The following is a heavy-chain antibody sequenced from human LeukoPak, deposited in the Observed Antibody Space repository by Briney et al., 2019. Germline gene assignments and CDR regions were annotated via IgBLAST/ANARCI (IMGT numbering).Heavy chain of an antibody. D-gene: IGHD6-19*01. CDR3: AKGRVVAGTKSLTYHWFDP. J-gene: IGHJ5*02. Sequence: ASVKVSCKASGYTFTGYYIHWVRQAPGQGLEWMGWINPNSGGAKYAQKLQGRISMTRDTSISAAYMGLSRLTSDDTAVYYCAKGRVVAGTKSLTYHWFDPWGQGTLVTVSS. CDR1: GYTFTGYY. CDR2: INPNSGGA. V-gene: IGHV1-2*02.